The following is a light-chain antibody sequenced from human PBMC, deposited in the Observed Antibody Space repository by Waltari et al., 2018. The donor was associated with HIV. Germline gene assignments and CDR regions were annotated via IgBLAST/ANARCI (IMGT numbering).Light chain of an antibody. CDR1: QSVLHISNNMNY. V-gene: IGKV4-1*01. CDR2: WAS. J-gene: IGKJ4*02. CDR3: QQLYDNPFT. Sequence: DIVMTQSPDSLAVSLGERATINCKSSQSVLHISNNMNYLAWYQQKAGQPPKLLISWASTRESGVPDRFSGSGSGTDFTLTISSLQADDVAVYYCQQLYDNPFTFGVGTKVEIK.